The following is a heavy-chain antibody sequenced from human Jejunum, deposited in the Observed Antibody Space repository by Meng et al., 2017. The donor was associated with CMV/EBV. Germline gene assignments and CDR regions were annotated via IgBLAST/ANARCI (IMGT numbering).Heavy chain of an antibody. Sequence: SGFPFSNCPMSWVRQAPGKGLEWVSGISDSGGLTYYADSVRGRFTISRDNSKNTLYLQMNTLRAEDTAIYYCAKRIDYSSSFYYFDNWGQGTLVTVSS. V-gene: IGHV3-23*01. CDR2: ISDSGGLT. CDR1: GFPFSNCP. J-gene: IGHJ4*02. CDR3: AKRIDYSSSFYYFDN. D-gene: IGHD6-13*01.